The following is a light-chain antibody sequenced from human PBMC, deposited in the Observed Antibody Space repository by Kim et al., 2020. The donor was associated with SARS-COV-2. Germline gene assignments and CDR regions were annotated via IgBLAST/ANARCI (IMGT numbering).Light chain of an antibody. CDR2: DVS. V-gene: IGKV3-11*01. CDR1: QSVSKF. Sequence: PGERATRSCRASQSVSKFLAWYQQKPGQAPRLLNYDVSKRATGLPARLTGSGSGTDFTLTISSLETEDFAVYYCQQRTNWPPQGTFGGGTKVDIK. J-gene: IGKJ4*01. CDR3: QQRTNWPPQGT.